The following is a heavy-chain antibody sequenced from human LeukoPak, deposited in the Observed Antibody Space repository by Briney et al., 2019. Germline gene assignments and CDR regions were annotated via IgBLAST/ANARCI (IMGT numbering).Heavy chain of an antibody. V-gene: IGHV3-30*02. J-gene: IGHJ4*02. Sequence: GGSLRLSCAASGFTFSSYGMHWVRQALGKGLQWVAFIRYDGNNKYYADPVKGRFTISRDNSKNTLYLQMNSLRAEDTAVYYCAKAPIQYSSLAFFDYWGQGTLVTVSS. CDR2: IRYDGNNK. CDR3: AKAPIQYSSLAFFDY. D-gene: IGHD6-6*01. CDR1: GFTFSSYG.